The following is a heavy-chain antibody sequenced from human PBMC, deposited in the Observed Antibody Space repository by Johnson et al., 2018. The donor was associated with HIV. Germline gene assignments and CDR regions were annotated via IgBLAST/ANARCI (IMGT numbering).Heavy chain of an antibody. CDR2: ISYDGSNE. D-gene: IGHD5-24*01. J-gene: IGHJ3*02. Sequence: QVQLVESGGGLVQPGGSLRLSCAASGFTFSSYWMSWVRQAPGKGLEWVAVISYDGSNEYYADSVKARFTISRDNSKNTLYLQMNSLRAEDTAVYYCARACRDGYTCDAFDIWGQGTMVTVSS. CDR1: GFTFSSYW. V-gene: IGHV3-30*14. CDR3: ARACRDGYTCDAFDI.